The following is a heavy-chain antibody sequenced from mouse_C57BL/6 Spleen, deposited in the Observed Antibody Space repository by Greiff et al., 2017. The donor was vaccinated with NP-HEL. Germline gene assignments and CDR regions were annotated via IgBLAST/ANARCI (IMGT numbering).Heavy chain of an antibody. CDR2: IDPSDSET. CDR1: GYTFTSYW. Sequence: QVQLQQPGAELVRPGSSVKLSCKASGYTFTSYWMHWVKQRPIQGLEWIGNIDPSDSETHYNQKFKDKATLTVDKSSSTAYMQLSSLTSEDSAVYYCARGGGEYDVAYWGQGTLVTVSA. D-gene: IGHD2-4*01. CDR3: ARGGGEYDVAY. J-gene: IGHJ3*01. V-gene: IGHV1-52*01.